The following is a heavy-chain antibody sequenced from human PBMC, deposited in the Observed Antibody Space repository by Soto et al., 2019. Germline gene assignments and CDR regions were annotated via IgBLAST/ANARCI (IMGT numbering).Heavy chain of an antibody. J-gene: IGHJ5*02. D-gene: IGHD3-3*01. CDR2: ISAYDGKT. Sequence: GASVKVSCKTSGYTFNTYCINWGRQAPGQGLELMGWISAYDGKTTYAEKFQGRVTMTTDTSTSTAYMELRSLRSDDTAIYYCARDPHEFWTSYWFDPWGQGTPVTVSS. CDR1: GYTFNTYC. CDR3: ARDPHEFWTSYWFDP. V-gene: IGHV1-18*01.